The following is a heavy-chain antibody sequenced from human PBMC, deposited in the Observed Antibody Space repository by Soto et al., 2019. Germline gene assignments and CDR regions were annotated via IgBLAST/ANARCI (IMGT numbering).Heavy chain of an antibody. CDR2: ISVSGNII. D-gene: IGHD2-2*01. CDR3: VRDTMRASAAASLDY. Sequence: GGSLRLSCAASGLTFSTYEFNWVRQAPGRGREWISYISVSGNIIKYAEPVKGRFTISRDNAENSLHLHMSNLRVDDTALYFCVRDTMRASAAASLDYWGQGTQVTVSS. J-gene: IGHJ4*02. CDR1: GLTFSTYE. V-gene: IGHV3-48*03.